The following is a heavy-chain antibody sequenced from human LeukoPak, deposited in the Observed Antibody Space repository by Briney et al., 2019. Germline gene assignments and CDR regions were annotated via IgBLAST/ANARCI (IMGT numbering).Heavy chain of an antibody. CDR2: IRYDGSNK. V-gene: IGHV3-30*02. CDR3: AKGLLWFGEPDDAFDI. D-gene: IGHD3-10*01. Sequence: GGSLRLPCAASGFTFSSYGMHWVRQAPGKGLEWVAFIRYDGSNKYYADSVKGRFTISRDNSKNTLYLQMNSLRAEDTAVYYCAKGLLWFGEPDDAFDIWGQGTMVTVSS. CDR1: GFTFSSYG. J-gene: IGHJ3*02.